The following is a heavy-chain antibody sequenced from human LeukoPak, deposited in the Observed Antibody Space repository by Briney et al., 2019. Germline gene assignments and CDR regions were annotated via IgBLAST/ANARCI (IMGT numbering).Heavy chain of an antibody. D-gene: IGHD6-19*01. V-gene: IGHV4-59*08. CDR1: GGSISSYY. CDR3: ARRYSSGWYEWFDP. J-gene: IGHJ5*02. Sequence: PSETLSLTCTVSGGSISSYYWSWIRLAPGKGLEWIGYIYYSGSTNYNPSLKSRVTISVDTSKNQFSLKLSSVTAADTAVYYCARRYSSGWYEWFDPWGQGTLSPSPQ. CDR2: IYYSGST.